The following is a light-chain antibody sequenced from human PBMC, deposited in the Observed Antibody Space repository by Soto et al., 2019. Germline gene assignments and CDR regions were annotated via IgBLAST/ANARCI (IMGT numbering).Light chain of an antibody. CDR2: EVD. Sequence: QSVLTQPPSASGSPGQSVTISCTGTSNDVGGYNYVSWYQHHPGKAPKLIIYEVDERPSGVPDRFSGSKAGNTASLTVSGLQAEDASDYYCSSYVGSNTFPYVFCTGPKLTVL. CDR3: SSYVGSNTFPYV. CDR1: SNDVGGYNY. V-gene: IGLV2-8*01. J-gene: IGLJ1*01.